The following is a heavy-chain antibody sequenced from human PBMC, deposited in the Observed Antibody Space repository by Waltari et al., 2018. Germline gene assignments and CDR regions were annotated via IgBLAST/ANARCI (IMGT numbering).Heavy chain of an antibody. J-gene: IGHJ4*02. D-gene: IGHD1-1*01. CDR2: ISYDGSKT. Sequence: QVQLVESGGGAVQPGRSLSTSCAASGFTFRNYGMHWVRQAPGKGLEWVALISYDGSKTDYGASVKGRFTISRDDSHNTLYLQMHSLRPEDTAVYFCAKDLDTETTTLSDWGQGTLVTASA. V-gene: IGHV3-30*18. CDR1: GFTFRNYG. CDR3: AKDLDTETTTLSD.